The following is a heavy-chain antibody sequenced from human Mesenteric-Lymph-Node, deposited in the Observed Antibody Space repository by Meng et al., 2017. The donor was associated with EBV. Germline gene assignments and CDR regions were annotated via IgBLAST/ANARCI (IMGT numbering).Heavy chain of an antibody. J-gene: IGHJ4*02. D-gene: IGHD3/OR15-3a*01. Sequence: QVLLWQSGGDVHKSWSSVMVSCKPSGYTYTSYGIIWVRPAPGQGLEWVGWISAYNGNTNYAQKVQGRVTMTTDTSTTTAYMELRRLRSDDTAVYYCAREGDWTTFDYWGQGTLVTVSS. V-gene: IGHV1-18*01. CDR1: GYTYTSYG. CDR2: ISAYNGNT. CDR3: AREGDWTTFDY.